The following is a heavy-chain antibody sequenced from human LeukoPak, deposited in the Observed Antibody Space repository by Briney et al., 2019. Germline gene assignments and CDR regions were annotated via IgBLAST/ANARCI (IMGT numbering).Heavy chain of an antibody. CDR1: GYTFTSYG. CDR3: ASVVMITFGGVIVEAQSTWFDP. CDR2: IGAYNGNT. V-gene: IGHV1-18*01. D-gene: IGHD3-16*02. Sequence: GASVKVSCKASGYTFTSYGISWVRQAPGQGLEWMGWIGAYNGNTNYAQKLQGRVTMTTDTSTSTAYMELRSLRSDDTAVYYCASVVMITFGGVIVEAQSTWFDPWGQGTLVTVSS. J-gene: IGHJ5*02.